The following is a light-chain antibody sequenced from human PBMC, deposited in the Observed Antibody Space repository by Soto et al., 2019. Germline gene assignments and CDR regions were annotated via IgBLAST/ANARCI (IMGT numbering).Light chain of an antibody. V-gene: IGKV1-39*01. CDR2: AAS. CDR3: QQTYNTPRT. CDR1: QSISTY. Sequence: DIQMTQSPSSLSASVGDRVTITCRASQSISTYLNWYHQKPGRAPKRLIYAASSLQSGVPSRFSGSGSWTDFTLTITSLQPEDFATYYCQQTYNTPRTFGQGTKVEI. J-gene: IGKJ1*01.